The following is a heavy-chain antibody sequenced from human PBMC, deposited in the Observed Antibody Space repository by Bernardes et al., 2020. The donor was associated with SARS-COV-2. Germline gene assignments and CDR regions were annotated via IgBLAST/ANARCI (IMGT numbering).Heavy chain of an antibody. Sequence: ASVKVSCKASGYTFTSYGISWVRQAPGQGLEWMGWISAYNGNTNYAQKLQGRVTMTTDTSTSTAYMEPRSLRSDDTAVYYCARDRIAAAGTFYYYGMDVWGQGTTVTVSS. CDR3: ARDRIAAAGTFYYYGMDV. CDR2: ISAYNGNT. V-gene: IGHV1-18*01. J-gene: IGHJ6*02. D-gene: IGHD6-13*01. CDR1: GYTFTSYG.